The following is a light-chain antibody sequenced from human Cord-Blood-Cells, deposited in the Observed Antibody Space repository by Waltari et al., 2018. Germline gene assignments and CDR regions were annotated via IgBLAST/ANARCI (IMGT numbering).Light chain of an antibody. CDR1: RSDVGGYNY. Sequence: QSALTQPASVSGSPGQSITISCTGTRSDVGGYNYVSWYQQHPGKAPKLMIYDVSNRPSGVSNRFSGSKSGNTASLTISGLQAEDEADYYCSSYTSSSTLGMFGGGTKLTVL. CDR3: SSYTSSSTLGM. J-gene: IGLJ3*02. V-gene: IGLV2-14*03. CDR2: DVS.